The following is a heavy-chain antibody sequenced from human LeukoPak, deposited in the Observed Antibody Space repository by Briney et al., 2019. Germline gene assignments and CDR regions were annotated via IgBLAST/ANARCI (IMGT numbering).Heavy chain of an antibody. D-gene: IGHD5-18*01. V-gene: IGHV3-48*03. Sequence: GSLRLSCAGSGFIFSNYEMNWVRQAPGKGLEWVSYISSTGSDIYYADSVKGRFTISRDNSKNTLYLQMNSLRAEDTAVYYCAKDLYPRLDGHSYGQRLYYYYGMDVWGQGTTVTVSS. CDR3: AKDLYPRLDGHSYGQRLYYYYGMDV. CDR1: GFIFSNYE. J-gene: IGHJ6*02. CDR2: ISSTGSDI.